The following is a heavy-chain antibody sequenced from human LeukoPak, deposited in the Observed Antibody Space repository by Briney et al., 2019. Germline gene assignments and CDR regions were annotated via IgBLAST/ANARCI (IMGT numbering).Heavy chain of an antibody. CDR3: TKRPFSGYFDY. Sequence: PGGSLRLSCAASGFTFSSNAMSWVRQAPGKWLEWVSTLSGGGDSTYYADSVKGRFTISRDNSKNTLYLQMNSLRAEDTAVYYCTKRPFSGYFDYWGQGTLVTVSS. D-gene: IGHD6-25*01. CDR1: GFTFSSNA. CDR2: LSGGGDST. V-gene: IGHV3-23*01. J-gene: IGHJ4*02.